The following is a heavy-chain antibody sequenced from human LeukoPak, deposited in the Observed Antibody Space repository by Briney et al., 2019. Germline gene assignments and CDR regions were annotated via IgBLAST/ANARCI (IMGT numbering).Heavy chain of an antibody. CDR3: ARDGAQYSGSWYY. J-gene: IGHJ4*02. Sequence: PGRSLRLSCAASGFTFSSYAMHWVRQAPGKGLEWVAVISYDGSNKYYADSVKGRFTISRDNSKNTLYLQMNSLRAEDTAVYYCARDGAQYSGSWYYWGQGTLVTVSS. CDR2: ISYDGSNK. D-gene: IGHD6-13*01. CDR1: GFTFSSYA. V-gene: IGHV3-30*04.